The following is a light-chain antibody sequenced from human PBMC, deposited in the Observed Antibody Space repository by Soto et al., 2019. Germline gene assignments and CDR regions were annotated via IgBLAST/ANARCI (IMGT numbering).Light chain of an antibody. J-gene: IGKJ2*01. V-gene: IGKV1-39*01. CDR1: QFISSS. CDR2: AAS. Sequence: DIQMTQSPSSLSASVGDRVTITCRASQFISSSLNWYQQKPGKAPNLLIYAASSLQSGVPSRFSGSGSGTDYTLTINSPQPEDFATYYCQQSYSAPYTVGQGTNLEIK. CDR3: QQSYSAPYT.